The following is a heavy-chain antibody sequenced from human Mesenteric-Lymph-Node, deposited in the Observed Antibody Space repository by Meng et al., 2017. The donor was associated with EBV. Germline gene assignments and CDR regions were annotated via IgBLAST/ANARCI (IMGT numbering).Heavy chain of an antibody. V-gene: IGHV4-4*02. CDR3: AREGEVGYYESSGYYY. CDR1: GGSISSSNW. J-gene: IGHJ4*02. CDR2: IFPTGGT. Sequence: QGSVKPSGTLSRTWAVSGGSISSSNWWTWVRQPPGKGLEWIGEIFPTGGTNYNPSLKSRLTISVDKSKNQFSLKLSSVTAADTAVYYCAREGEVGYYESSGYYYWGQGTLVTVSS. D-gene: IGHD3-22*01.